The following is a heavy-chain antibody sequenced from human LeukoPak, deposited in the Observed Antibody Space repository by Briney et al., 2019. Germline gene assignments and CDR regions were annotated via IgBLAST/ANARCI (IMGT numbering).Heavy chain of an antibody. CDR3: AKVRNSGWSPSGFDY. V-gene: IGHV3-23*01. D-gene: IGHD6-19*01. CDR2: ISGGGGNT. Sequence: GGSLRLPCTASGFTFSIYARNWVRQAPGKGLEWVSAISGGGGNTYYADSVKGRFTISRDNSKNTLYLQMNGLRVADTAVYYCAKVRNSGWSPSGFDYWGQGTLVTVSS. J-gene: IGHJ4*02. CDR1: GFTFSIYA.